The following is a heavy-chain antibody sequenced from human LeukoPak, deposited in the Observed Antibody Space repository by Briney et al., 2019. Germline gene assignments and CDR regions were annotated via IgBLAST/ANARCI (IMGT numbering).Heavy chain of an antibody. CDR3: ARDGYYYGSGSYFD. D-gene: IGHD3-10*01. J-gene: IGHJ4*02. CDR2: INPNSGGT. Sequence: GASVKVSCKASGYTFTGYYMHWVRQAPGQGLEWMGWINPNSGGTNYAQKFQGRVTMTRDTSISTAYTELSRLRSDDTAVYYCARDGYYYGSGSYFDWGQGTLVTVSS. CDR1: GYTFTGYY. V-gene: IGHV1-2*02.